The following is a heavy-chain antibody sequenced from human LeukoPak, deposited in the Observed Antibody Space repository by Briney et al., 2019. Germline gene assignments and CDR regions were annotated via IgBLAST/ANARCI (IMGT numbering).Heavy chain of an antibody. D-gene: IGHD3-22*01. V-gene: IGHV1-24*01. CDR3: ATDRYGSRGSHHHDAFDI. CDR1: GYTLTELS. J-gene: IGHJ3*02. Sequence: ASVKVSCKVSGYTLTELSMHWVRQAPAKGLEWMGGFNPDDGETIYAQKFQGRVTMTEDTSTDTAYMELSSLRCEETAVYYCATDRYGSRGSHHHDAFDIWGQGTMVTVSS. CDR2: FNPDDGET.